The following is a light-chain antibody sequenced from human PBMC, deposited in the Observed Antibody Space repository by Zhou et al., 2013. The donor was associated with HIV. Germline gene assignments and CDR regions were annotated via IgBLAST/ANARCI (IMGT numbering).Light chain of an antibody. J-gene: IGKJ1*01. CDR3: QQSYSTPK. CDR2: AAS. CDR1: QSISSA. V-gene: IGKV1-39*01. Sequence: DIQMTQSPSSLSASVGDRITITCRASQSISSALNWYQQKPGKAPQLLIYAASSLQGGVPSRFSGSGSGTDFTLTIGSLQPEDSATYYCQQSYSTPKFGQGTKVEIK.